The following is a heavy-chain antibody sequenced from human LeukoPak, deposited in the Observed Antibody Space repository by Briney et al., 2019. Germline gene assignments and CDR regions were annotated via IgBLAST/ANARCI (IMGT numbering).Heavy chain of an antibody. Sequence: QAGGSLRLSCAASGFTFSSYAMSWVRQAPGKGLEWVSAISGSGGSTYYADSVKGRFTISRDNSKNTLYLQMNSLRAEDTAVYYCAKDYGYYDSSGYSYYFDYWGQGTLVIVSS. J-gene: IGHJ4*02. CDR2: ISGSGGST. V-gene: IGHV3-23*01. D-gene: IGHD3-22*01. CDR1: GFTFSSYA. CDR3: AKDYGYYDSSGYSYYFDY.